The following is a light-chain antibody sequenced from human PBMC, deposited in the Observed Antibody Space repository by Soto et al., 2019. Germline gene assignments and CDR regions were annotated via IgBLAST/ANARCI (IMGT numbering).Light chain of an antibody. CDR1: SSNIGAGYD. J-gene: IGLJ3*02. Sequence: QSALTQPPSVSGAPGQRVTISCTGSSSNIGAGYDVHWYQQLPGTAPKLLIYENNKRPSGIPDRFSGSKSGTSATLGITGLQTGDEADYYCGTWDKSLSAGVFGGGTKLTVL. CDR2: ENN. CDR3: GTWDKSLSAGV. V-gene: IGLV1-51*01.